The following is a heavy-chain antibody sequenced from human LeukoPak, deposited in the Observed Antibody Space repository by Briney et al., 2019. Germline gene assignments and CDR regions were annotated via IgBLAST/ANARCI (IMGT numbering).Heavy chain of an antibody. J-gene: IGHJ5*02. CDR1: GGSISSGGYY. CDR2: IYHSGST. Sequence: PSETLSLTCTVSGGSISSGGYYWSWIRQPPGKGLEWIGYIYHSGSTYYNPSLKSRVTISVDRSKNQFSLKLSSVTAADTAVYYCARGLIFGVVQNWFDPWGQGTLVTVSS. CDR3: ARGLIFGVVQNWFDP. V-gene: IGHV4-30-2*01. D-gene: IGHD3-3*01.